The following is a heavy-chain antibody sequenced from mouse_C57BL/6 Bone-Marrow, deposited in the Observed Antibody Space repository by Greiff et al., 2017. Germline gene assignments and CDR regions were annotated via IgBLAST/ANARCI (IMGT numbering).Heavy chain of an antibody. D-gene: IGHD5-1*01. CDR1: GYTFTTYP. CDR2: FHPYNDDT. J-gene: IGHJ2*01. CDR3: ARSSTFLYYFDY. Sequence: QVQLKASGAELVKPGASVKMSCKASGYTFTTYPIEWMKQNHGQSLEWIGNFHPYNDDTTYNEKFKGKATLTVEKSSNTVYLELSRLTSDDSAVYYCARSSTFLYYFDYWGQGTTLTVSA. V-gene: IGHV1-47*01.